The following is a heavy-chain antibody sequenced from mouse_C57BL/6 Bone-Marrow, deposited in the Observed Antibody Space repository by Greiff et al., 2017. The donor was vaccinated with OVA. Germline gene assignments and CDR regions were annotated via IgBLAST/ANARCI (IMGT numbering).Heavy chain of an antibody. V-gene: IGHV5-4*03. CDR2: ISDGGSYT. CDR3: ARAGDWEGDY. Sequence: EVKVVESGGGLVKPGGSLKLSCAASGFTFSSYAMSWVRQTPEKRLEWVATISDGGSYTYYPDNVKGRFTISRDNAKNNLYLQMSHLKSEDTAMYYCARAGDWEGDYWGQGTTLTVSS. D-gene: IGHD4-1*01. J-gene: IGHJ2*01. CDR1: GFTFSSYA.